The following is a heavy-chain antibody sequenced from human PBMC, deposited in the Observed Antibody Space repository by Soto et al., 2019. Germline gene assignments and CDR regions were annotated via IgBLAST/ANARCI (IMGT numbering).Heavy chain of an antibody. Sequence: GGSLRLSCAASGFTFSSYAMSWVRQAPGKGLEWVSAISGSGGSTYYADSRKGRFTISSDNSMNTLYLQMNSLRAEDTAVYYCAKEGPVRKRDSSSGYSRDGMDVWGQGTTVTVSS. V-gene: IGHV3-23*01. D-gene: IGHD6-13*01. CDR2: ISGSGGST. J-gene: IGHJ6*02. CDR1: GFTFSSYA. CDR3: AKEGPVRKRDSSSGYSRDGMDV.